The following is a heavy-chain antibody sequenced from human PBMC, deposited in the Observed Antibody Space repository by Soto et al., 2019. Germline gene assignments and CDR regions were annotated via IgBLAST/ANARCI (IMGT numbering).Heavy chain of an antibody. V-gene: IGHV4-30-2*01. CDR1: GGSISDGHHS. CDR3: AKEGCHGTNWFDT. Sequence: TLSRTCAVSGGSISDGHHSGSWIRQPPGKGLEWIGYIHPEGSTYYNPSLKGRVTMSVDRSKNQFSLNLISVTAADTAVYYCAKEGCHGTNWFDTWGPGTLVTVSS. J-gene: IGHJ5*02. CDR2: IHPEGST.